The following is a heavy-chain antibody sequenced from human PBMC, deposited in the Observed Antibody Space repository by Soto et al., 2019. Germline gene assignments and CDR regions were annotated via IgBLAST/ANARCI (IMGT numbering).Heavy chain of an antibody. Sequence: LGESLKISCKGSGYSFTSYWISWVRQMPGKGLEWMGRIDPSDSYTNYSPSFQGHVTISADKSISTAYLQWSSLKASDTAMYYCARQYSSSWPYYYYGMDVWGQGTTVTVSS. V-gene: IGHV5-10-1*01. J-gene: IGHJ6*02. CDR3: ARQYSSSWPYYYYGMDV. D-gene: IGHD6-13*01. CDR1: GYSFTSYW. CDR2: IDPSDSYT.